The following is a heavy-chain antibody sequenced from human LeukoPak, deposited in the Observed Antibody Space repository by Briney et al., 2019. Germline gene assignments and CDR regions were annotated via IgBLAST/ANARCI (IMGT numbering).Heavy chain of an antibody. V-gene: IGHV4-61*02. CDR2: IYTSGST. J-gene: IGHJ4*02. CDR1: GGSISSGSYY. D-gene: IGHD3-10*01. CDR3: ARASWGSGSQELLY. Sequence: PSETLSLTCTVSGGSISSGSYYWSWIRQPAGKGLEWIWCIYTSGSTNYNPALTSRVTISVDTSMNQFSLKLSSVTAAGTAVHECARASWGSGSQELLYWGQGNLGTVSS.